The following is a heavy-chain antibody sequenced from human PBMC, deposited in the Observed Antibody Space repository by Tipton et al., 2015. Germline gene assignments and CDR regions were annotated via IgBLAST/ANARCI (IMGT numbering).Heavy chain of an antibody. Sequence: QSGAEVKKPGASVKVSCKASGYTFTSYYMHWVRQAPGQGLEWMGMINPRGAGTSYAQKFQGRVTMTRDTSTSTVYMELSSLRSEDTAVYYCARVPPLYGSGSYYFDYGGQGTLVTVSS. CDR2: INPRGAGT. CDR1: GYTFTSYY. J-gene: IGHJ4*02. V-gene: IGHV1-46*01. CDR3: ARVPPLYGSGSYYFDY. D-gene: IGHD3-10*01.